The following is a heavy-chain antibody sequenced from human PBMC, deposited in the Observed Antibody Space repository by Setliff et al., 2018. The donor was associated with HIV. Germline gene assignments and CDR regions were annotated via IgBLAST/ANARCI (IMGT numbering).Heavy chain of an antibody. D-gene: IGHD3-22*01. CDR3: ARDRRYYDSSGYWDNWFDP. CDR2: IYHSGST. Sequence: SETLSLTCTVSGGSISSSSYYWGWIRQPPGKGLGWIGSIYHSGSTYYNPSLKSRVTISVDTSKNQFSLKLNSVTAADTAVYYCARDRRYYDSSGYWDNWFDPWGQGTLVTVSS. J-gene: IGHJ5*02. CDR1: GGSISSSSYY. V-gene: IGHV4-39*07.